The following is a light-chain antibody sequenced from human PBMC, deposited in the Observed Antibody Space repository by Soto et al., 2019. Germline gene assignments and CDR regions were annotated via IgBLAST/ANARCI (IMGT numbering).Light chain of an antibody. Sequence: DIQMTQSPSTLSASVGDRVTITCRASQSISSWLAWYQQKLGRAPRLLIYDASSLESGVPSRFSGSGYGTEFTLTISSLQPEDAATYYCQNFDSAPQTFGQGTKVDI. CDR1: QSISSW. CDR3: QNFDSAPQT. J-gene: IGKJ1*01. V-gene: IGKV1-5*01. CDR2: DAS.